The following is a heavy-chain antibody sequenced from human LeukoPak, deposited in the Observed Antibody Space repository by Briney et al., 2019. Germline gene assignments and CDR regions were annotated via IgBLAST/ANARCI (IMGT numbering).Heavy chain of an antibody. D-gene: IGHD3-22*01. CDR1: GFTFSSYS. V-gene: IGHV3-48*04. Sequence: GGSLRLSCAASGFTFSSYSMNWVRQAPGKGLEWVSYISSSGSTIYYADSVKGRFTISRDNAKNSLYLQMNSLRAEDTAVYYCASLDYDSSGYYSGWFWYWGQGTLVTVSS. J-gene: IGHJ4*02. CDR3: ASLDYDSSGYYSGWFWY. CDR2: ISSSGSTI.